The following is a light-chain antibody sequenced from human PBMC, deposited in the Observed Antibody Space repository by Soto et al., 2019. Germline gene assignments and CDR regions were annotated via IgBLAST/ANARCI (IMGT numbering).Light chain of an antibody. J-gene: IGLJ1*01. CDR3: SSYTSSSTNV. Sequence: TSSDVGGYNYVSWYQQHPGKAPKLMIYDVSNRPSGVSNRFSGSKSGNTASLTISGLQAEDEADYYCSSYTSSSTNVFGTGTKVTVL. CDR1: SSDVGGYNY. CDR2: DVS. V-gene: IGLV2-14*04.